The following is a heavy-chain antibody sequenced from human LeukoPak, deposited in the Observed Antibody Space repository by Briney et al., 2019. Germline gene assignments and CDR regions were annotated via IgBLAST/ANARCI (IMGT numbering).Heavy chain of an antibody. D-gene: IGHD3/OR15-3a*01. CDR1: GGTFSSYA. J-gene: IGHJ4*02. Sequence: ASVKVSCKASGGTFSSYAISWVRQAPGQGLEWMGGIIPIFGTANYAQKFQGRVTITADESTSTAYMELSSLRSEDTAVYYCARWCITSCRSGLDDFWGQGTLVTVSS. V-gene: IGHV1-69*13. CDR2: IIPIFGTA. CDR3: ARWCITSCRSGLDDF.